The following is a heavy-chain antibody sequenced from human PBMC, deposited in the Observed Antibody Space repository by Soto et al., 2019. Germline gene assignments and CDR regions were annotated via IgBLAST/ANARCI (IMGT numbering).Heavy chain of an antibody. D-gene: IGHD6-19*01. CDR3: ARGSEVAGTDYYYYGMDV. CDR2: IIPIFGTA. Sequence: SVKVSCKASGGTFGSDAITWVRQAPGQGLEWMGGIIPIFGTANYAQKFQGRVTITADESTSTAYMELSSLRSEDTAVYYCARGSEVAGTDYYYYGMDVWGQGTTVTVSS. CDR1: GGTFGSDA. J-gene: IGHJ6*02. V-gene: IGHV1-69*13.